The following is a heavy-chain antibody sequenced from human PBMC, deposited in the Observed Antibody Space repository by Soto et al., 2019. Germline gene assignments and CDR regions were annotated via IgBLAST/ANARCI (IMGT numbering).Heavy chain of an antibody. V-gene: IGHV3-33*01. CDR2: IWYDGSNK. CDR3: ARPHRGGSCYSGFCAFDI. CDR1: GFTFSSYG. Sequence: QVQLVESGGGVVQPGRSLRLSCAASGFTFSSYGMHWVRQAPGKGLEWVAVIWYDGSNKYYADSVKGRFTISRDNSKNTLYLQMNSLRAEDTAVYYCARPHRGGSCYSGFCAFDIWGQGTMVTVSS. D-gene: IGHD2-15*01. J-gene: IGHJ3*02.